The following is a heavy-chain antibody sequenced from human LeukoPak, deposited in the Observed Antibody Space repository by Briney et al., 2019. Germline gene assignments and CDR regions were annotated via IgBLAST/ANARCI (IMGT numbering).Heavy chain of an antibody. CDR2: ISSSGSTI. CDR3: ARWYYYAGMDV. V-gene: IGHV3-48*04. D-gene: IGHD3-10*01. CDR1: GLTFSTYS. Sequence: GGSLRLSCAASGLTFSTYSMNWVRQAPGQGLEWVSYISSSGSTIYYADSVKGRFTISRDNAKNSLYLQMNSLRAEDTAVYYCARWYYYAGMDVWGQGTTVTVSS. J-gene: IGHJ6*02.